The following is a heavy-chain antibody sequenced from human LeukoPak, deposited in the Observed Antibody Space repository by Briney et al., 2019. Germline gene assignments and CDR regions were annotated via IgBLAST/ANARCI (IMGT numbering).Heavy chain of an antibody. J-gene: IGHJ4*02. Sequence: PGGSLRLSCAASGFTFSSYWMSWVRQAPGKGLEWVANMKQDGSEKYYVNSVRGRFSISRDNAKNSLYLQMYSLRAEDTAVYYCAREHRSSSSCHLDYWGQGTLVTVSS. D-gene: IGHD2-2*01. CDR2: MKQDGSEK. CDR1: GFTFSSYW. CDR3: AREHRSSSSCHLDY. V-gene: IGHV3-7*01.